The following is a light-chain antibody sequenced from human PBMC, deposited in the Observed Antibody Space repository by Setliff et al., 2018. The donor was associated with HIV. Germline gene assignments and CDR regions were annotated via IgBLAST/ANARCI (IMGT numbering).Light chain of an antibody. CDR3: SSYAGSNNFRV. V-gene: IGLV2-14*03. Sequence: QSALTQPASVSGSPGQSITISCTGTSSDIGSWNFVSWYQQYPDKAPKVMIYEVSKRPSGVSNRFSGSKSGNTASLTVSGLRAEDEADYYCSSYAGSNNFRVFGTGTRSPS. CDR1: SSDIGSWNF. CDR2: EVS. J-gene: IGLJ1*01.